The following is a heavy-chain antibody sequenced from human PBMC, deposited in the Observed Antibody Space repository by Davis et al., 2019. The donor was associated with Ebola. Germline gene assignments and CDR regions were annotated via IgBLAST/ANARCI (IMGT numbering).Heavy chain of an antibody. J-gene: IGHJ4*02. Sequence: ASVKVSCKVSGYTLTELSMHWVRQAPGKGLEWMGGFDPEDGETIYAQKFQGRVTMTEDTSTDTAYMELSSLRSEDTAVYYCATDLLSATGTPLDYWGQGTLVTVSS. CDR2: FDPEDGET. D-gene: IGHD1-1*01. CDR1: GYTLTELS. CDR3: ATDLLSATGTPLDY. V-gene: IGHV1-24*01.